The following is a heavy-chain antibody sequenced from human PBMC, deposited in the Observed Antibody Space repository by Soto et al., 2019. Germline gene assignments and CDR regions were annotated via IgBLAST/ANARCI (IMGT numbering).Heavy chain of an antibody. CDR3: ARGIYLKPFDI. CDR2: IYWDDDK. Sequence: QITLKESGPTLVKPTQTLTLTCTFSGFSLSTITMGVGWIRQPPGKALEWLALIYWDDDKSYRPSLRSRFTITKDTSRNQVVLTMTNMDPVDTATYFCARGIYLKPFDIWGQGTMVTVSS. J-gene: IGHJ3*02. D-gene: IGHD3-10*01. V-gene: IGHV2-5*02. CDR1: GFSLSTITMG.